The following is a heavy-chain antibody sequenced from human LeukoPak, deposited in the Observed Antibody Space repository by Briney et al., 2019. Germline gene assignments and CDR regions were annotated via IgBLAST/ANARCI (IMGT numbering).Heavy chain of an antibody. D-gene: IGHD3-10*01. V-gene: IGHV1-46*01. Sequence: GASVTVSCKASGYTFTIYYMHWVRQAPGQGREWMGIINPSGGSTSYAQKFQGRVTMTTDTSTSTAYMELRSLRSDDTAVYYCARDRGRKSPGGYWGQGTLATVSS. CDR1: GYTFTIYY. CDR3: ARDRGRKSPGGY. CDR2: INPSGGST. J-gene: IGHJ4*02.